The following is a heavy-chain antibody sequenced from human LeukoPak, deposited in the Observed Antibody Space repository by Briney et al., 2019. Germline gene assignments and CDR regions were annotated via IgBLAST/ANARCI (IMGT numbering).Heavy chain of an antibody. Sequence: GGSLRLSCAASGFTFSSYWMHWVRQAPGKGLVWVSRINTDGSSTKYADSVKGRFTISRDNAKNTLYLQMNSLRLEDTAVYYCAKGTSGNYWRNPFDIWGQGTMVTVSS. CDR1: GFTFSSYW. CDR3: AKGTSGNYWRNPFDI. V-gene: IGHV3-74*03. J-gene: IGHJ3*02. D-gene: IGHD1-26*01. CDR2: INTDGSST.